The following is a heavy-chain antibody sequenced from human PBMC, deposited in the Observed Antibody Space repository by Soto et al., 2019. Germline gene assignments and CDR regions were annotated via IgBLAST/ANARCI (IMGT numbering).Heavy chain of an antibody. V-gene: IGHV3-23*01. J-gene: IGHJ4*02. CDR3: ARPLYYYDSSGYYFGY. CDR1: GFTFSSYA. D-gene: IGHD3-22*01. CDR2: ISGSGGST. Sequence: GGSLRLSCAASGFTFSSYAMSWVRQAPGKGLEWVSAISGSGGSTYYADSVKGRFTISRDNSKNTLYLQMNSLRAEDTAVYYCARPLYYYDSSGYYFGYWGQGTLVTVS.